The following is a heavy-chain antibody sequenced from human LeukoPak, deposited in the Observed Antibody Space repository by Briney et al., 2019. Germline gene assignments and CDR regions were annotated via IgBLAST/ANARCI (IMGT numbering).Heavy chain of an antibody. CDR2: IRYDEDNK. J-gene: IGHJ4*01. V-gene: IGHV3-30*02. CDR3: AKDVRGFSGSSHPSNC. Sequence: GGSRRHSCAAPGFTFSSYGRHWVRQAPGKGLEWVAYIRYDEDNKYYADSVKRRFTISRDNSKNTVYLQMNSLRAEDTAVYYCAKDVRGFSGSSHPSNCWGEGSLVTVSS. D-gene: IGHD1-26*01. CDR1: GFTFSSYG.